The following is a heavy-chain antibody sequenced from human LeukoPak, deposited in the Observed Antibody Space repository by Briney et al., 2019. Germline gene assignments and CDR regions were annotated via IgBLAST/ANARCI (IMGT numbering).Heavy chain of an antibody. V-gene: IGHV1-46*01. CDR1: GYTFTSYY. CDR3: ARGVGSSGYHGVDY. CDR2: ISPTSGST. Sequence: GASVKVSCKASGYTFTSYYIHWVRQAPGQGLEWMGIISPTSGSTRYAQKFQGRVTLTRDMSTSTVYMELSSLRSEDTAVYYCARGVGSSGYHGVDYWGQGTLVTVSS. J-gene: IGHJ4*02. D-gene: IGHD3-22*01.